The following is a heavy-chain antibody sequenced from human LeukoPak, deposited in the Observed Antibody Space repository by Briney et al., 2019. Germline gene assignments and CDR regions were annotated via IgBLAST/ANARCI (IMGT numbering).Heavy chain of an antibody. CDR1: GFTCSSYS. V-gene: IGHV3-21*01. J-gene: IGHJ4*02. CDR3: AMGSSWPRYYFDY. CDR2: ISSSSSYI. Sequence: GSLRLSCAASGFTCSSYSMNWVRQAPGKGLEWVSSISSSSSYIYYADSVKGRFTISRDNAKNSLYLQMNSLRAEDTAVYYCAMGSSWPRYYFDYWGQGTLVTVSS. D-gene: IGHD6-13*01.